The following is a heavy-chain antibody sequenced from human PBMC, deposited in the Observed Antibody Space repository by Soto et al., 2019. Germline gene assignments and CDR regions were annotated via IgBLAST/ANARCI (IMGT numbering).Heavy chain of an antibody. V-gene: IGHV3-48*01. CDR3: AKSRAVPAATGYYYYYMDV. J-gene: IGHJ6*03. CDR1: GFNFSSYS. Sequence: PGGSLRLSCAASGFNFSSYSMNWVRQAPGKGLEWVSYISSSSSTIYYADSVKGRFTISRDNSKNTLYLQMNSLRAEDTAVYYCAKSRAVPAATGYYYYYMDVWGKGTTVTVSS. CDR2: ISSSSSTI. D-gene: IGHD2-2*01.